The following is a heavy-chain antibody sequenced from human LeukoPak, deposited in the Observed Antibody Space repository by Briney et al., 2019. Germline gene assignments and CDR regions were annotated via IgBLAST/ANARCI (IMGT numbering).Heavy chain of an antibody. V-gene: IGHV3-15*01. CDR3: TTDPFYYYDSSGYLEYFHH. CDR2: IKSKSDGGAT. J-gene: IGHJ1*01. CDR1: GFTFSNAW. Sequence: GGSLRLSCAASGFTFSNAWMSWVRQAPGKGLDWVGRIKSKSDGGATDYAAPVKGRFTISRDDSKNTLYLQMNSLKTEDTAVYYCTTDPFYYYDSSGYLEYFHHWGQGTLVTVSS. D-gene: IGHD3-22*01.